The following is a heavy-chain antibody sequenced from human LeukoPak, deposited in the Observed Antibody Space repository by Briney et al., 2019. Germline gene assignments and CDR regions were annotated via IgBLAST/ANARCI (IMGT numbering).Heavy chain of an antibody. CDR1: GFTFSNDC. CDR3: TTGYCSRTSCYYFDY. J-gene: IGHJ4*02. V-gene: IGHV3-15*01. CDR2: IKSKSDSGTK. D-gene: IGHD2-2*01. Sequence: GGSLRLSSAASGFTFSNDCMSWVRQAPGKGLEGVGGIKSKSDSGTKAYSATVKCSFTIASDDSKNTLHLQMNSPKTEDTAVYYCTTGYCSRTSCYYFDYWGQGTLVTVSS.